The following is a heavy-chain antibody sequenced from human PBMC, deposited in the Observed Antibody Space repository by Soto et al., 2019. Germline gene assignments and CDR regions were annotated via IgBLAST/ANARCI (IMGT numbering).Heavy chain of an antibody. CDR1: GGSIISGSYY. Sequence: SETLCLTCTVSGGSIISGSYYWGWIRQPPGKGLEWIGSIYYSGSTYYNPSLKSRVTISVDTSKNQFSLKLSSVTAADTAVYYCARRVWGSESYWDWDDAFEIWGQGTMVTVSS. J-gene: IGHJ3*02. CDR3: ARRVWGSESYWDWDDAFEI. CDR2: IYYSGST. V-gene: IGHV4-39*01. D-gene: IGHD3-10*01.